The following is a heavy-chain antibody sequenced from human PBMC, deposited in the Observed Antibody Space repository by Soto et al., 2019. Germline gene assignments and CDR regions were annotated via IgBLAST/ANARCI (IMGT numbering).Heavy chain of an antibody. D-gene: IGHD2-8*01. CDR3: ARGETYCTNGVCYPAFGY. V-gene: IGHV4-59*01. CDR2: IYYSGST. CDR1: GGSISSYY. J-gene: IGHJ4*02. Sequence: SETLSLTCTVSGGSISSYYWSWIRQPPGKGLEWIGYIYYSGSTNYNPSLKSRVTISVDTSKNQFSLKLSSVTAADTAVYYCARGETYCTNGVCYPAFGYWGQGTLVTVSS.